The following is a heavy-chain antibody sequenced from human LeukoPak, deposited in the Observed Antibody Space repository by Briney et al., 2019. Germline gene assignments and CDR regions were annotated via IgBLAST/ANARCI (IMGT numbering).Heavy chain of an antibody. Sequence: ASVKVSYKSSGYTFTSYYMYWVRQAPAHGLEWMGIISPNVGSTSYAQKFQGRVTMTRDTSTSTVYMEVSTLRSEDTAVYYCARARQPSKLESSVEYFQHWGQGTLVTVSS. CDR2: ISPNVGST. CDR3: ARARQPSKLESSVEYFQH. J-gene: IGHJ1*01. V-gene: IGHV1-46*01. CDR1: GYTFTSYY. D-gene: IGHD3-22*01.